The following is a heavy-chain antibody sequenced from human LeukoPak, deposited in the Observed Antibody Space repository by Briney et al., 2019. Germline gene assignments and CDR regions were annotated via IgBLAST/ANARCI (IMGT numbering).Heavy chain of an antibody. CDR1: GGSISSGGYS. J-gene: IGHJ5*02. Sequence: SETLPLTCAVSGGSISSGGYSWSWIRQPPGKGLEWIGYIYHSGSTYYNPSLKSRVTISVDRSKNQFSQKLSSVTAADTAVYYCARALSWFDPWGQGTLVTVSS. V-gene: IGHV4-30-2*01. CDR2: IYHSGST. CDR3: ARALSWFDP. D-gene: IGHD3-16*01.